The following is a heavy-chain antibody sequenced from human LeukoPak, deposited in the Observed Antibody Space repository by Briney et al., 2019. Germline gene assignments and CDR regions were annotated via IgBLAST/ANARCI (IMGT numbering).Heavy chain of an antibody. J-gene: IGHJ4*02. CDR3: ARGAYGDK. D-gene: IGHD4-17*01. V-gene: IGHV1-18*01. CDR2: ISTQSGNT. Sequence: ASVKVSCEASGYTLTSYGINWMRQAPGQGLEWMGWISTQSGNTNYAQKVQGRLTLTTDRSTNTAYMELRSLRSDDTAVYYCARGAYGDKWGQGTMVTVSP. CDR1: GYTLTSYG.